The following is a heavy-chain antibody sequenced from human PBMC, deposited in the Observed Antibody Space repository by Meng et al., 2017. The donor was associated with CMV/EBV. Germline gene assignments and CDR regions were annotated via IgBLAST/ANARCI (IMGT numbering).Heavy chain of an antibody. CDR1: GFAFSDYY. D-gene: IGHD2-2*02. J-gene: IGHJ6*02. V-gene: IGHV3-11*01. CDR3: ARALYCSSTSCYTDYYYYGMDV. Sequence: GESLKISCAASGFAFSDYYMSWIRQAPGKGLEWVSYISSSGSTIYYADSVKGRFTISTDNAKNSLYLQMNSLRAEDTAVYYCARALYCSSTSCYTDYYYYGMDVWGQGTTVTVSS. CDR2: ISSSGSTI.